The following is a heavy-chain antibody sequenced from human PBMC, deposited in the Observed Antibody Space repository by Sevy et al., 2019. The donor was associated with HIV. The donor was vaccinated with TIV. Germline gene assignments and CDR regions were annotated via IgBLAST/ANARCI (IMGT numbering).Heavy chain of an antibody. CDR2: ISYDGRNK. CDR1: GFTFTTHA. D-gene: IGHD3-16*01. V-gene: IGHV3-30*04. Sequence: GGSLRLSCAASGFTFTTHAMHWVRQAPGKGLEWVAVISYDGRNKYYGDTVKGRLTISRDNSKNTVYLQMNSLRVDDTAVYYCARGGIMDRYGMDVWGQGTTVTVSS. J-gene: IGHJ6*02. CDR3: ARGGIMDRYGMDV.